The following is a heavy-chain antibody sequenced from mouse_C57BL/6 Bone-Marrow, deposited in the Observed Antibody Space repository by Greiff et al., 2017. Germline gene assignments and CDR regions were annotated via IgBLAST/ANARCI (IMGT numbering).Heavy chain of an antibody. J-gene: IGHJ2*01. CDR2: IYPTSGRT. D-gene: IGHD4-1*01. CDR3: ARSGPLGRSFDY. V-gene: IGHV1-55*01. Sequence: QVQLQQPGAELVKPGASVKMSCKASGYTFTSYWITWVKQRPGPGLEWIGDIYPTSGRTNYNEKFKSKAILTVDTSSNTAYMQLSSLTSEGSAVFYCARSGPLGRSFDYWGQGTTLTVSS. CDR1: GYTFTSYW.